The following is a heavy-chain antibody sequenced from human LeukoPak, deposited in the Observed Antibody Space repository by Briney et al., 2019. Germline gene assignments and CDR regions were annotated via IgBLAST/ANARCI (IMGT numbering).Heavy chain of an antibody. Sequence: GGSLRLSCAVSGFTFSNYWMSWVSQAPGKGLEWVAHIKQDESEKYYVDSVKGRFTISRDNAKNSLYLQMNSLRAEDTAIYYCARDKIVGASKFDYWGQGTLVTVSS. CDR1: GFTFSNYW. CDR2: IKQDESEK. J-gene: IGHJ4*02. V-gene: IGHV3-7*01. D-gene: IGHD1-26*01. CDR3: ARDKIVGASKFDY.